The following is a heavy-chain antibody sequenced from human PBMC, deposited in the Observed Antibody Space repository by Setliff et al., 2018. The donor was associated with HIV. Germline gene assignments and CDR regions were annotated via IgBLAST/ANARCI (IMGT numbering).Heavy chain of an antibody. Sequence: SETLSLTCAVYGGSFSGYYWSWIRQPPGKGLEWNGEIDHRGSTNYNPSLKSRVTISVDTSKNQFSLNLNSVTHADTDVYYCARVYYNLWSSYFWDHVQPDPWGQGTGLTVSS. J-gene: IGHJ5*02. D-gene: IGHD3-3*01. CDR3: ARVYYNLWSSYFWDHVQPDP. CDR1: GGSFSGYY. CDR2: IDHRGST. V-gene: IGHV4-34*01.